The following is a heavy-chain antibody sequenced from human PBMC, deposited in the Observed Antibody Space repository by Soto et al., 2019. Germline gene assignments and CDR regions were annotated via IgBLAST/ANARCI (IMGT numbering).Heavy chain of an antibody. J-gene: IGHJ5*02. D-gene: IGHD4-17*01. CDR2: FFRSGNT. CDR3: ARDSGIRLRRIDT. V-gene: IGHV4-38-2*02. Sequence: SETLSLTCEVSGYSIGNTYYWAWIRQSPGKGLEWIGSFFRSGNTYYNPSLESRVTISADPSKNQFSLNVRSVTVADTDVYFCARDSGIRLRRIDTWGQGNMVTVS. CDR1: GYSIGNTYY.